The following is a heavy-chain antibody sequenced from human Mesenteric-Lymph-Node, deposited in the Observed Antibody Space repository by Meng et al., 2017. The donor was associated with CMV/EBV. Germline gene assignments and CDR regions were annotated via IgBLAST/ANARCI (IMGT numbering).Heavy chain of an antibody. J-gene: IGHJ6*02. CDR3: ARDLAENEWLHYYYYDMDV. D-gene: IGHD3-3*01. V-gene: IGHV4-39*07. Sequence: GSLRLSCTVSGGSISSSSSYWGWIRQPPGKGLEWIGSVSYSGSTHYNPSLKNRVTISLDTSTNQFSLKLTSVAAADTAVYYCARDLAENEWLHYYYYDMDVWGQGTTVTVSS. CDR1: GGSISSSSSY. CDR2: VSYSGST.